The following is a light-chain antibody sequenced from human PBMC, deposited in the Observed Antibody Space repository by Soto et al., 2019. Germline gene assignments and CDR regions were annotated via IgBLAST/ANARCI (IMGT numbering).Light chain of an antibody. CDR3: PKYYTGPWA. V-gene: IGKV1-27*01. Sequence: DIQMTQSPSSLSASLGDRVTITCRASQGIKKYVAWYQQKPGKVPKLLIYAASSLQSGVPSRFSGSGSGTAFTLTISSLQPEDVATGDCPKYYTGPWAFGQGPKVYIK. J-gene: IGKJ1*01. CDR1: QGIKKY. CDR2: AAS.